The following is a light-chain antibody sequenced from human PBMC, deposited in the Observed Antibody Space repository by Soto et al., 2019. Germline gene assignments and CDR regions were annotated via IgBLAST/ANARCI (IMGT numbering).Light chain of an antibody. CDR3: SSYTSNYTLL. CDR1: SSDVGGYNY. Sequence: QSALTQPTSVSGSPGQSITISCTGTSSDVGGYNYVSWYQQHPGKVPKVMIYDVSNRPSGVSNRFSGSKSGNTASLTISGLQDEDEADYYCSSYTSNYTLLFGTGTKLTVL. CDR2: DVS. V-gene: IGLV2-14*03. J-gene: IGLJ1*01.